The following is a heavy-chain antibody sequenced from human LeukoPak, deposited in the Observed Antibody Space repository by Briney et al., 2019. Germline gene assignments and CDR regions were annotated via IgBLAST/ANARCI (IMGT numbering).Heavy chain of an antibody. J-gene: IGHJ4*02. CDR3: VRVVTTSSGWYHFDN. D-gene: IGHD6-13*01. Sequence: GGSLRLSCAASGFTFSRYAMSWVRHAPGKGLEWVSAISGSGGSTYYADSVKGRFTISRDNSKNTLYLQMNSLRAEDTAVYYCVRVVTTSSGWYHFDNWGQGTLVTVSS. CDR1: GFTFSRYA. CDR2: ISGSGGST. V-gene: IGHV3-23*01.